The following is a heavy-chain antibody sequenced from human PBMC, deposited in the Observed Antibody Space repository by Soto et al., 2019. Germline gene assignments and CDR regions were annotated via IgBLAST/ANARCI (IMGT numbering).Heavy chain of an antibody. CDR1: GGTFSIYA. Sequence: GASVKVSCKASGGTFSIYAISWVRQAPGQGLEWMGGIIPIFGTANYAQKFQGRVTITADESTSTAYMELSSLRSEDTAVYYCARGQDIVVVPAAMQYYYGMDVWGQGTTVTVSS. J-gene: IGHJ6*02. CDR2: IIPIFGTA. CDR3: ARGQDIVVVPAAMQYYYGMDV. D-gene: IGHD2-2*01. V-gene: IGHV1-69*13.